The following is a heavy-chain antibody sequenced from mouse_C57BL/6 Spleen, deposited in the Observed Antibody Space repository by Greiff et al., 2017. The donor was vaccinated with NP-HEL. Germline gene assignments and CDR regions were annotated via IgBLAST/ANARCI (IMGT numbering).Heavy chain of an antibody. CDR2: ISYSGST. J-gene: IGHJ3*01. D-gene: IGHD1-1*01. CDR1: GYSITSGYD. CDR3: ARALLLRSLFAY. V-gene: IGHV3-1*01. Sequence: EVKLQESGPGMVKPSQSLSLTCTVTGYSITSGYDWHWIRHFPGNKLEWMGYISYSGSTNYNPSLKSRISITHDTSKNHFFLKLNSVTTEDTATYYCARALLLRSLFAYWGQGTLVTVSA.